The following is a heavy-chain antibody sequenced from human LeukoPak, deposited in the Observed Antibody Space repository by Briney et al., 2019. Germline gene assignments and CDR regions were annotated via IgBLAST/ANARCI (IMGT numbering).Heavy chain of an antibody. V-gene: IGHV4-39*07. J-gene: IGHJ3*02. D-gene: IGHD2-8*01. CDR1: GASITIGAESYH. CDR2: IYYTGIS. CDR3: VRADYNGGNPGSFDI. Sequence: SETLSLTCTVSGASITIGAESYHWGWIRQPPGKGLEWIGTIYYTGISYYNPSLESRVTSSLDTSKNQFSLTLNSGTAADTAVYYCVRADYNGGNPGSFDIWGRGTMVTVSS.